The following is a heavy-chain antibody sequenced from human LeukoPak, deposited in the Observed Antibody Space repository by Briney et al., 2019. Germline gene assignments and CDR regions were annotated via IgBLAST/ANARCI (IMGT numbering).Heavy chain of an antibody. CDR2: ISGDGGST. D-gene: IGHD3-3*01. Sequence: GGSLRLSCAASGFTFDDYAMHWVRQALGKGLEWVSLISGDGGSTYYADSVKGRFTISRDNSKDSLYLQTNSLRTEDTALYYCAKGPFLNYDFWSGYPDWFDPWGQGTLVTVSS. V-gene: IGHV3-43*02. CDR1: GFTFDDYA. CDR3: AKGPFLNYDFWSGYPDWFDP. J-gene: IGHJ5*02.